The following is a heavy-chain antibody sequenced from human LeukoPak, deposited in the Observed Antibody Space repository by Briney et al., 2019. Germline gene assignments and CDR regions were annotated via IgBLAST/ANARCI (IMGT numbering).Heavy chain of an antibody. V-gene: IGHV3-7*01. CDR1: GFTFTDYW. D-gene: IGHD1-26*01. CDR2: IHKAGTES. CDR3: ARVGTWELQRVFDF. J-gene: IGHJ4*02. Sequence: GGALRLSCAASGFTFTDYWMTWVRQVPGKGLEWVANIHKAGTESYYVDSVKGRFAISRDNAKNSLYLQLSSLRVDDTAVYYCARVGTWELQRVFDFWGQGTLVTVSS.